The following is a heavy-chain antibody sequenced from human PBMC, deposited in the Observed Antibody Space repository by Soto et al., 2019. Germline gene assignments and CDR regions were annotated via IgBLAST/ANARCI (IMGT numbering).Heavy chain of an antibody. CDR2: ISAYNGYT. Sequence: ASVKVSCKASGYTFTTFGISWVRQAPGQGLEWMGWISAYNGYTNYAQKLQGRVTMTTDTSTSTAYMELRSLRSDDTAVYYCARDPTIFGVVHNYVMDVWGQRSTVTGSS. CDR1: GYTFTTFG. D-gene: IGHD3-3*01. V-gene: IGHV1-18*01. CDR3: ARDPTIFGVVHNYVMDV. J-gene: IGHJ6*02.